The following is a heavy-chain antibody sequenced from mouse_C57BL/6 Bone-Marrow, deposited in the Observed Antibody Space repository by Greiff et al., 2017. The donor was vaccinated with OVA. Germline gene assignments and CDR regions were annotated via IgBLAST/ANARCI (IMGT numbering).Heavy chain of an antibody. CDR2: IYPRSGNT. V-gene: IGHV1-81*01. D-gene: IGHD2-1*01. CDR3: ARRRYYGNYDAMDY. CDR1: GYTFTSYG. Sequence: QVQLQQSGAELARPGASVKLSCKASGYTFTSYGISWVKQRTGQGLEWIGEIYPRSGNTYYNEKFKGKATLTADKSSSTAYMELRSLTSEDSAVYFWARRRYYGNYDAMDYWGQGTSVTVSS. J-gene: IGHJ4*01.